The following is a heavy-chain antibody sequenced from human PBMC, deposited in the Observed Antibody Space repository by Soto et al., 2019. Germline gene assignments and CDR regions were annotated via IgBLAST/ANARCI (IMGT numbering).Heavy chain of an antibody. CDR1: GFTFSSYE. J-gene: IGHJ4*02. D-gene: IGHD3-3*01. V-gene: IGHV3-48*03. CDR3: ARDYYTSSGHFDY. Sequence: RRLSCAASGFTFSSYEMNWVRQAPGKGLEWVSYISGGGTLIYYADSVKGRFTISRDNAKNSLYLQMNSLRGEDTAVYYCARDYYTSSGHFDYWGQGTLVTVSS. CDR2: ISGGGTLI.